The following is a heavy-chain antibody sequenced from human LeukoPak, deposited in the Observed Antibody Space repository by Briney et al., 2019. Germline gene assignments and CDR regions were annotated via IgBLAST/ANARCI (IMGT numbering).Heavy chain of an antibody. D-gene: IGHD6-13*01. V-gene: IGHV1-18*01. J-gene: IGHJ6*02. CDR1: GYTFTSYG. Sequence: ASVKVSCKASGYTFTSYGISWVRQAPGQGLEWMGWISAYNGNTNYAQKLQGRVTMTRDTSTSTVYMELSSLRSEDTAVYYCAIAAATGYYYYYGMDVWGQGTTVTVSS. CDR3: AIAAATGYYYYYGMDV. CDR2: ISAYNGNT.